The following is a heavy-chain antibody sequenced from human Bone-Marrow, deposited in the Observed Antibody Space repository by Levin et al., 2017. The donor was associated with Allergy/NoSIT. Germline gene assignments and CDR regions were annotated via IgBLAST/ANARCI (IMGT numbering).Heavy chain of an antibody. CDR3: AKVPSSFGTAYYLHY. V-gene: IGHV3-9*01. J-gene: IGHJ4*02. D-gene: IGHD3-16*01. Sequence: SLKISCAASGFTFDDFAMHWVRQAPGKGLEWVSGISWDSNTIDYADSVKGRFTISRDNAKNSLYLQMNSLTIEDTAFYYCAKVPSSFGTAYYLHYWGRGTLVTVSS. CDR2: ISWDSNTI. CDR1: GFTFDDFA.